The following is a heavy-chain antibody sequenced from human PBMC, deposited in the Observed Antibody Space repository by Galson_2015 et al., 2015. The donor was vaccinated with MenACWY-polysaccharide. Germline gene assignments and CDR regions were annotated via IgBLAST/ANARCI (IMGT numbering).Heavy chain of an antibody. V-gene: IGHV7-4-1*02. CDR2: TNTNTGNP. CDR1: GYTFTSYA. J-gene: IGHJ4*02. CDR3: ARDPKRKVTTVPTGRFDY. Sequence: SVKVSCKASGYTFTSYALNWVRQAPGQGLEWLGGTNTNTGNPTYAQGFTGRVVFSLDTSVSTAYLQISSLKAEDTAVYYCARDPKRKVTTVPTGRFDYWGQGTLVTVSS. D-gene: IGHD4-17*01.